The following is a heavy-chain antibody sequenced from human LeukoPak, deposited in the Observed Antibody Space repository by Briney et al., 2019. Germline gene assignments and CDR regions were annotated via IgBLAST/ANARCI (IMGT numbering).Heavy chain of an antibody. Sequence: GGSLRLSWATSGFTFSSNWMSWVRHVPGRGLDWVANIKPDGSAEYYAASVKGRFTVSRDNAKNSLYLQMSSLRVEDTAVYYCARANNSSWHNWGQGTLVTVSS. CDR3: ARANNSSWHN. J-gene: IGHJ4*02. V-gene: IGHV3-7*01. CDR2: IKPDGSAE. D-gene: IGHD6-13*01. CDR1: GFTFSSNW.